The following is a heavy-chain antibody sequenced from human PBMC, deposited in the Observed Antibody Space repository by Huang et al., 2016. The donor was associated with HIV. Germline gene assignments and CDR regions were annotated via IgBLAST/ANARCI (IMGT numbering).Heavy chain of an antibody. CDR1: GFTFKTYA. D-gene: IGHD5-18*01. Sequence: QVQLVESGGGVVQPGRSLRLSCAASGFTFKTYAMYWGRQATGKGLDWVAVISYDGRNKYYADSVKGRFTISRDNSKNTLYLHMNSPRPDDTAVYYCARDQLSSYDYSYMDVWGKGTTVTVSS. V-gene: IGHV3-30*04. CDR2: ISYDGRNK. J-gene: IGHJ6*03. CDR3: ARDQLSSYDYSYMDV.